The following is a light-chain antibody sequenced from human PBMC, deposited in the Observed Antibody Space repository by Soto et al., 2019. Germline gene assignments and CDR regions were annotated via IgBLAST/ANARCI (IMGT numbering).Light chain of an antibody. Sequence: QSVLTQPTSVSGAPGQRVTISCAGSTSDIGAGYDVHWYQHIPGRAPKLLIFGDTHRASGVPDRFSGSKSGTSASLTITGLQVEDEADYYCQTYDTSLRGLFGGGTKVTVL. CDR2: GDT. J-gene: IGLJ2*01. CDR1: TSDIGAGYD. CDR3: QTYDTSLRGL. V-gene: IGLV1-40*01.